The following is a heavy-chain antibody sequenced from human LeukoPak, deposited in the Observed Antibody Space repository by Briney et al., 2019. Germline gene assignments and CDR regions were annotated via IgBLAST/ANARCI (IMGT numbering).Heavy chain of an antibody. J-gene: IGHJ4*02. D-gene: IGHD1-14*01. Sequence: PSETLSLTCAVSGYSISSGYYCGWIRQPPGKGLEWIGSIYHSGSTYYNPSLKSRVTISVDTSKNQFSLKLSSVTAADTAVYYCARQTTYFDYWGQGTLVTVSS. CDR3: ARQTTYFDY. V-gene: IGHV4-38-2*01. CDR2: IYHSGST. CDR1: GYSISSGYY.